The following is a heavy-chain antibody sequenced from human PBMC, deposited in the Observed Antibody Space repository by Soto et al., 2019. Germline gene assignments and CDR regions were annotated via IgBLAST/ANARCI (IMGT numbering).Heavy chain of an antibody. V-gene: IGHV6-1*01. CDR1: GDSVSSNTAS. CDR2: TYFRSKWYN. CDR3: EKRDQPAHKTGYAFEP. J-gene: IGHJ5*02. Sequence: TLSLTCAISGDSVSSNTASWNWIRQSPSRGLEWLGRTYFRSKWYNDYAVSVKSRIIINPDTSNNQFSLQLNSVTPEDTAVYFCEKRDQPAHKTGYAFEPWGQGIMVTAPQ. D-gene: IGHD5-12*01.